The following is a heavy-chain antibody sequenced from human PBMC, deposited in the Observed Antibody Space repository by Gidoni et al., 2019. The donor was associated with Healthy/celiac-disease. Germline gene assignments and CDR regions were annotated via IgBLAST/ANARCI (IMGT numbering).Heavy chain of an antibody. J-gene: IGHJ4*02. Sequence: EVQLLESGGGLVQPGGSLRLSCAASGFTFSSYAMSWVRQAPGKGLEWVSASSGSGGSTYYADSVRGRFTISRDNSKNTLYLQMNSLRAEDTAVYYCAKDLGVVTAPLGYFDYWGQGTLVTVSS. CDR2: SSGSGGST. CDR1: GFTFSSYA. CDR3: AKDLGVVTAPLGYFDY. V-gene: IGHV3-23*01. D-gene: IGHD2-21*02.